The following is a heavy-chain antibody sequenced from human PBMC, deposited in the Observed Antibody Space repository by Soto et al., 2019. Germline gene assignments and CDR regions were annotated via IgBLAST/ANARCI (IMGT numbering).Heavy chain of an antibody. V-gene: IGHV3-15*07. J-gene: IGHJ4*02. CDR3: TTDPVTMIVVVPSSG. CDR2: IKSKTDGGTT. CDR1: GFNFGNAG. Sequence: GGPLRLSWAALGFNFGNAGMNWVSQATGKGLEWVGRIKSKTDGGTTDYAAPVKGRFTISRDDSKNTLYLQMNSLKTEDTAVYYCTTDPVTMIVVVPSSGWGQGTLVTVSS. D-gene: IGHD3-22*01.